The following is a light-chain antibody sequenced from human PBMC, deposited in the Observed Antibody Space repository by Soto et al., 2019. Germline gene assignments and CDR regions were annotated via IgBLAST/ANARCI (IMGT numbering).Light chain of an antibody. J-gene: IGKJ4*01. Sequence: EIVLTQSPATLSLSPGERATLSCRASQSVSRHLAWYQQKPGQAPRLLIYDASNRATGIPARFSGSGSGTDFTLTISSLEPAEFAVYYCQQRNNWPPVTFGGGTKVEIK. CDR2: DAS. V-gene: IGKV3-11*01. CDR3: QQRNNWPPVT. CDR1: QSVSRH.